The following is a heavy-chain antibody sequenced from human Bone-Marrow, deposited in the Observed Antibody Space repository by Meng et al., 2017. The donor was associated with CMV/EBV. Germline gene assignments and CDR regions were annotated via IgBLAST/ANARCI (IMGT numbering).Heavy chain of an antibody. Sequence: SVKVSCKASGGTFNSYAISWVRQAPGQGLEWMGGIIPFFGTANYAEKFQGRVTITTDESTSTAYMELSSLRSEDTAVYYCARRRGEEWSHYYYYYGMDVWGQGTTVTVSS. CDR2: IIPFFGTA. V-gene: IGHV1-69*05. CDR1: GGTFNSYA. J-gene: IGHJ6*02. D-gene: IGHD3-3*01. CDR3: ARRRGEEWSHYYYYYGMDV.